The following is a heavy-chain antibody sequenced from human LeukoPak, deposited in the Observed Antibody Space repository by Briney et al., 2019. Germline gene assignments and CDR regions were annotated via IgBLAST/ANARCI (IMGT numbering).Heavy chain of an antibody. D-gene: IGHD3-9*01. CDR1: GYTFTGYY. Sequence: ASVKVSCKASGYTFTGYYMHWVRQAPGQGLEWMGWINPNSGGTNYAQKFQGRVTMTRDTSISTAYMELSRLRSDDTAVYYCARDSGYILTGYHYNWFDPWGQGTLVTVSS. J-gene: IGHJ5*02. V-gene: IGHV1-2*02. CDR2: INPNSGGT. CDR3: ARDSGYILTGYHYNWFDP.